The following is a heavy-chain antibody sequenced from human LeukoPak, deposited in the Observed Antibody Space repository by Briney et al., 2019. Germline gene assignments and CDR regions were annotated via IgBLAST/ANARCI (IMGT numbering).Heavy chain of an antibody. V-gene: IGHV3-30*02. J-gene: IGHJ4*02. D-gene: IGHD7-27*01. CDR2: IRKDGSDK. Sequence: GGSLRLSCGASGFTFSRYGMHWVRQAPGKGLEWVTYIRKDGSDKYYADSVKGRFTISRDSSKNMVYLQMNSLRAEDTAVYYCAKDSNWAFDYWGQGTLVSASS. CDR1: GFTFSRYG. CDR3: AKDSNWAFDY.